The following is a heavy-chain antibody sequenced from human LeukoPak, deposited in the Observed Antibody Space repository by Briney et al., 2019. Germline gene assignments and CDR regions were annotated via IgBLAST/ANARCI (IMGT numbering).Heavy chain of an antibody. CDR3: ARGVTMIVVVIHDWYFDL. J-gene: IGHJ2*01. CDR2: IYYARST. V-gene: IGHV4-39*01. Sequence: SETLSLTCTVSGGSISSSSYYWGWIRQPPGKGLEWIGSIYYARSTYYNPSLKSRVTISVDTSKNQFSLKPTSVTAADTAVYYCARGVTMIVVVIHDWYFDLWGRGTLVTVSS. D-gene: IGHD3-22*01. CDR1: GGSISSSSYY.